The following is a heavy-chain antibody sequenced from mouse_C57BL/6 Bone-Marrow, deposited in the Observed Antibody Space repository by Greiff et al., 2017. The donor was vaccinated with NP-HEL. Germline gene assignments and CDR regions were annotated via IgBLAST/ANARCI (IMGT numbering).Heavy chain of an antibody. CDR1: GYTFTDYY. Sequence: VQLQQSGPELVKPGASVKISCKASGYTFTDYYMNWVKQSHGKSLEWIGDINPNNGGPSYNQKFKGKATLTVDKSSSTADMELRSLTSEDSAVYYCARGYGKGWFAYWGQGTLVTVSA. CDR3: ARGYGKGWFAY. D-gene: IGHD2-1*01. J-gene: IGHJ3*01. V-gene: IGHV1-26*01. CDR2: INPNNGGP.